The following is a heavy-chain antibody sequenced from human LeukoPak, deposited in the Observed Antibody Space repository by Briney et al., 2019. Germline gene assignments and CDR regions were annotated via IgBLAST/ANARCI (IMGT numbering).Heavy chain of an antibody. CDR3: AKDAVNIVVVPAAIRY. J-gene: IGHJ4*02. Sequence: GGSLRLSCVASGFTFRIYSFNWVRQAPGKGLEWVSYISPDSNYIYYADSVKGRFTISRDNVKNSLYLQMNSLRAEDTAVYYCAKDAVNIVVVPAAIRYWGQGTLVTVSS. CDR1: GFTFRIYS. CDR2: ISPDSNYI. V-gene: IGHV3-21*05. D-gene: IGHD2-2*01.